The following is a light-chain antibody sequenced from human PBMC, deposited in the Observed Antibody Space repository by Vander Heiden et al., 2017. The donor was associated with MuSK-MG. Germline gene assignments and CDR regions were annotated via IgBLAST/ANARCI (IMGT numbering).Light chain of an antibody. CDR2: WAS. Sequence: DIVMTQSPDSLAVSLCERATLNCKSSQSVLYSSNNKNYLAWYQQKPGQPPKLLIYWASTRESGVPDRFSGSGSGTDFTLTSSSLQAEDVAVYYCQQYYSTPLFGQGTKLEIK. J-gene: IGKJ2*01. V-gene: IGKV4-1*01. CDR1: QSVLYSSNNKNY. CDR3: QQYYSTPL.